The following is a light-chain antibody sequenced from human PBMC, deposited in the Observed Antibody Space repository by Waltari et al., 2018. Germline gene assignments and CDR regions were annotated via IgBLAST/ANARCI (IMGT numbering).Light chain of an antibody. V-gene: IGKV3-11*01. J-gene: IGKJ3*01. CDR3: QQRSNWPPGLFT. Sequence: EIVLTHSPATLSLSPGERATLSCRASQSVSSYLAWYQQKPGQAPRLRIYDASNRATGIPARFSGSGSGTDFTLTISSLEPEDFAVYYCQQRSNWPPGLFTFGPGTKVDIK. CDR2: DAS. CDR1: QSVSSY.